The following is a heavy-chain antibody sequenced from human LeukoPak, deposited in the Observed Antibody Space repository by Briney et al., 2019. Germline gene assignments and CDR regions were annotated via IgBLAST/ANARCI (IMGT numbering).Heavy chain of an antibody. V-gene: IGHV3-30*02. CDR1: GFTFSNFG. Sequence: GGSLRLSCAASGFTFSNFGMHWVRQAPGKGLEWVAFIRYDGTNKYYADSVKGRFTISRDNSKNTLYLQMNSLRAEDTAVYYCAKDRAIFGVAYFGYFDCWGQGTLVTVSS. CDR3: AKDRAIFGVAYFGYFDC. CDR2: IRYDGTNK. D-gene: IGHD3-3*01. J-gene: IGHJ4*02.